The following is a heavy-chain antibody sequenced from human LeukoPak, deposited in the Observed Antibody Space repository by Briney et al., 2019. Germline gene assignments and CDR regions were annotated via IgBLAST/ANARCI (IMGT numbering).Heavy chain of an antibody. J-gene: IGHJ4*02. CDR2: MYYSGST. V-gene: IGHV4-39*01. CDR1: GDAITGGSYY. Sequence: SETLSLTCTVSGDAITGGSYYWGWLRQPPGKGLEWIGSMYYSGSTFSNPSLRSRVNMSADTSKNQFSLKLSSVTAADTAVYYCARQYYDSTGYYYFDNWGQGTQVTVSS. CDR3: ARQYYDSTGYYYFDN. D-gene: IGHD3-22*01.